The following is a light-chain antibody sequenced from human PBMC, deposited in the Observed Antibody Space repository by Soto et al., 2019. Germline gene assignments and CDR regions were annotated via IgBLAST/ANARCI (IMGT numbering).Light chain of an antibody. V-gene: IGLV1-40*01. J-gene: IGLJ2*01. Sequence: QSVLTQPPSVSGAPGQRVTISCTGSSSNIGAGYDVHWYQQLPGTAPKLPIYGNSNRPSGVPDRFSGSKSGTSASLAITGLQAEDEADYYCQSYDSRLSGSVFGGGTQLTVL. CDR2: GNS. CDR3: QSYDSRLSGSV. CDR1: SSNIGAGYD.